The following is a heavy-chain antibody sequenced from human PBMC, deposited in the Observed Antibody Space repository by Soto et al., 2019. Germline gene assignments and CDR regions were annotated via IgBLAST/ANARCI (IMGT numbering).Heavy chain of an antibody. CDR3: ARDPGSSSWYSGAGYFQH. J-gene: IGHJ1*01. CDR1: GYTFTSYG. CDR2: ISAYNGNT. D-gene: IGHD6-13*01. V-gene: IGHV1-18*01. Sequence: GASVKVSCKASGYTFTSYGISWVRQAPGQGLEWMGWISAYNGNTNYAQKLQGRVTMTTDTSTSTAYMELRSLRSDDTAVYYCARDPGSSSWYSGAGYFQHWGQGTLVTVSS.